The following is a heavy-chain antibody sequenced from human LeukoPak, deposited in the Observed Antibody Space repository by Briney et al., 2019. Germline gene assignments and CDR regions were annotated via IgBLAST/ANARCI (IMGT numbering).Heavy chain of an antibody. CDR3: ARLTADTSMITQYYFDY. CDR2: IYPGDSES. CDR1: GYTFTSYW. D-gene: IGHD5-18*01. J-gene: IGHJ4*02. Sequence: GESLTISCKGSGYTFTSYWIGWVRQMPGKGLEWMGIIYPGDSESKYRPSLQGQVAISVDKSINTAYLQWSRLKASDTAVYYCARLTADTSMITQYYFDYWGQGTLVTVSS. V-gene: IGHV5-51*01.